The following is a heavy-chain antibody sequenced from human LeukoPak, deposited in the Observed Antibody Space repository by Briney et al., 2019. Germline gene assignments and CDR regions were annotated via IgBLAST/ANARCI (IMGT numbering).Heavy chain of an antibody. CDR2: IHNSGGT. V-gene: IGHV4-59*02. J-gene: IGHJ3*02. Sequence: SETLSLTCTVSGGSVSSYHWSWIRQSPGEGLEWIAYIHNSGGTRYNPSLQSRFTISVDTSKNQFSLKLRSVTAADTAVYYCVRDWEGFNFDIWGQGTMVTVSS. CDR1: GGSVSSYH. CDR3: VRDWEGFNFDI. D-gene: IGHD1-26*01.